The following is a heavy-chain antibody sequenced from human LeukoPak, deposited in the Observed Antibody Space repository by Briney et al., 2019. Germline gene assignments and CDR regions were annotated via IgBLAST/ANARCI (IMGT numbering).Heavy chain of an antibody. Sequence: PGASLRLSCAASGFTFSNYAMSWVRQAPGKGLEWVSDISGSGGSTYYADSVKGRFTISRDNSKNTLYLQMNSLRAEDTAVYYCAKFGDSSSYYYTAKFDFWGQGTLVSVSS. D-gene: IGHD3-22*01. CDR2: ISGSGGST. V-gene: IGHV3-23*01. J-gene: IGHJ4*02. CDR3: AKFGDSSSYYYTAKFDF. CDR1: GFTFSNYA.